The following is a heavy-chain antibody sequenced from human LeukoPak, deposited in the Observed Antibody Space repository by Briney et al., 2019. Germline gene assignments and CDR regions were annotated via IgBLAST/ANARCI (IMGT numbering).Heavy chain of an antibody. V-gene: IGHV4-31*03. CDR3: ARGTAVTYYYSYYYMDV. CDR1: GGSISSGDYY. CDR2: FYFNGNT. J-gene: IGHJ6*03. D-gene: IGHD4-17*01. Sequence: SETLSLTCTVSGGSISSGDYYWTWVRRHPGKGLEWIGYFYFNGNTYYNPSIKSRVYISVDTSKSQFSLHLGSVTAADTAVYYCARGTAVTYYYSYYYMDVWGKGTTVTVSS.